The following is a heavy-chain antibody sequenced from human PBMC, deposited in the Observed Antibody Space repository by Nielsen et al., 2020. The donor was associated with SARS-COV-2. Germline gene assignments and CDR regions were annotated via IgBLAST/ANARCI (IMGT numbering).Heavy chain of an antibody. CDR2: IDAADDT. J-gene: IGHJ2*01. D-gene: IGHD4-17*01. CDR3: ARGTPYGDFPYWYFDL. Sequence: GESLKISCEASGFTFNSYDMHWVRRATGKGLEWVSSIDAADDTYYPGSVKGRFTISRENAKNSLYLQMNSLRGGDTAVYYCARGTPYGDFPYWYFDLWGRGTLVTVSS. CDR1: GFTFNSYD. V-gene: IGHV3-13*01.